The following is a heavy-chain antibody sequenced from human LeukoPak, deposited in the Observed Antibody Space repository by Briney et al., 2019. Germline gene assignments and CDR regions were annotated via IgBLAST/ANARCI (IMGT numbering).Heavy chain of an antibody. CDR3: ASRAGKPGNSPWCFDF. CDR2: IKQDGSRT. D-gene: IGHD5-12*01. CDR1: GFTFSNYW. Sequence: GGSLRLSCAASGFTFSNYWMTWVRQAPGKGPEWVANIKQDGSRTNYVDSVKGRFTIARDNTKNSLYLQMTSLRGEDTAVYYCASRAGKPGNSPWCFDFWGQGVLVTVSS. J-gene: IGHJ4*02. V-gene: IGHV3-7*01.